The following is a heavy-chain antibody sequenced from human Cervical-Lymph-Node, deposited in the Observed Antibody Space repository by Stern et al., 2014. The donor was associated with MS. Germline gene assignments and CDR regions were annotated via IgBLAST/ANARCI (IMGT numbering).Heavy chain of an antibody. D-gene: IGHD1-7*01. CDR2: IWYDGNKK. Sequence: QVQLVQSGGGVVQPGRSLRLSCAASGFTFSNYGMHLVRQAPGKGLEWLAVIWYDGNKKYYADSVKGRFTISRDNSKNTLFLQMSSLTAEDTAVYYCARGNWNYEGMGYWGQGTLVTVSS. V-gene: IGHV3-33*01. CDR1: GFTFSNYG. J-gene: IGHJ4*02. CDR3: ARGNWNYEGMGY.